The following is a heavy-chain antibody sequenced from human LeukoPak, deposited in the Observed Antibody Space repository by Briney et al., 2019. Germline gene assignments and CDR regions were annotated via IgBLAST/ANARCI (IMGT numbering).Heavy chain of an antibody. Sequence: GASVKVSCKASGYTFTGYGISWVRQAPGQGLEWMGWIRAYNGNTNYAQKLQGRVTMTTDTSTSTAYMELRSLRSEDTAVYYCARRPSKYYDILTGYYRSEFDYWGQGTLVTVSS. CDR2: IRAYNGNT. V-gene: IGHV1-18*01. CDR3: ARRPSKYYDILTGYYRSEFDY. CDR1: GYTFTGYG. D-gene: IGHD3-9*01. J-gene: IGHJ4*02.